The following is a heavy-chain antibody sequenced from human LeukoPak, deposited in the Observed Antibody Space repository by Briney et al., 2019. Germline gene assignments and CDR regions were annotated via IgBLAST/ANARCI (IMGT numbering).Heavy chain of an antibody. J-gene: IGHJ4*02. CDR2: INGGSGNT. V-gene: IGHV1-3*01. CDR3: ANPRYDSSGYYYVD. Sequence: ASVKVSCKASGYTFTDYTMHWLRHAPGQRLDWMGWINGGSGNTKYSPEFQGRVTITRDTSASTAYMELSSLRSEDTAVYYCANPRYDSSGYYYVDWGQGTLVTVSP. CDR1: GYTFTDYT. D-gene: IGHD3-22*01.